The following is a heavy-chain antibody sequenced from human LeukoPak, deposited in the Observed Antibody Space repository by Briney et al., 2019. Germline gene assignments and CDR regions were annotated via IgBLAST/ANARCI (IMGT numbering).Heavy chain of an antibody. CDR1: GYSFTGYF. Sequence: GASVKVSFTAAGYSFTGYFMQWVRQAPGQGLEWMGWINPNSGDTNYAQKFQGRVTMTRDTYISTAYMELSRLRSDDAAVYYCARRFYDAMDVWGQGTTVTVSS. V-gene: IGHV1-2*02. J-gene: IGHJ6*02. D-gene: IGHD3-16*01. CDR2: INPNSGDT. CDR3: ARRFYDAMDV.